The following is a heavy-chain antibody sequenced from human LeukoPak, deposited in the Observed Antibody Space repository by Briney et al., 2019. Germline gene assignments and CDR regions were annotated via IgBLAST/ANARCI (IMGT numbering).Heavy chain of an antibody. V-gene: IGHV3-23*01. CDR2: MNGNGGRI. D-gene: IGHD3-10*01. CDR1: GFTFSSYG. J-gene: IGHJ4*02. Sequence: GGSLRLSCAASGFTFSSYGMAWVRQAPGKGLEWVSGMNGNGGRIYYADSVKGRFTISRDNSKNTLYLQMNSLRAEDTAVYYCAGHYYGSGNWGQGTLVTVSS. CDR3: AGHYYGSGN.